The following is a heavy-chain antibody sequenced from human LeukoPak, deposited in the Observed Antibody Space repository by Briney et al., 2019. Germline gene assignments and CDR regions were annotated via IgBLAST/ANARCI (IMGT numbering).Heavy chain of an antibody. Sequence: GGSLRLSCAASGFTFSGYGMHWVRQAPGKGLEWVAVISYDGSNKYHADSVKGRFTISRDNSKNTLYLQMNSLRAEDTAVYYCAKGGASGWLFDYWGQGTLVTVSS. CDR2: ISYDGSNK. CDR3: AKGGASGWLFDY. CDR1: GFTFSGYG. J-gene: IGHJ4*02. D-gene: IGHD6-19*01. V-gene: IGHV3-30*18.